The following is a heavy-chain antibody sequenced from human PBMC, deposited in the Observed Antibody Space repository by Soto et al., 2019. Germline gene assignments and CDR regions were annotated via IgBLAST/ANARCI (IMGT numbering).Heavy chain of an antibody. CDR3: ARSRSGAVADSFDF. V-gene: IGHV3-30*04. CDR2: ISKDGSSK. CDR1: GFIFSRYA. Sequence: SLRLSCAASGFIFSRYAIHWVRQAPGKGLERLAVISKDGSSKYYLDSVKGRFTISGDNSKNTVHLEMNSLRDEDTALYYCARSRSGAVADSFDFWGQGTLVTVSS. D-gene: IGHD3-10*01. J-gene: IGHJ4*02.